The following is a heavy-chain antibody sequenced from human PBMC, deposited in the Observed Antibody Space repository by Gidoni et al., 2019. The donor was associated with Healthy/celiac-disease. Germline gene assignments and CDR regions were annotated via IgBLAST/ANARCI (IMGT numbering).Heavy chain of an antibody. CDR2: ISGSGGST. CDR3: AKYHLVASIAVAGTDFDY. Sequence: EVQLLESGGGLVQPGGSLRLSCAASGFTFSSYAMSWVRPAPGKGLEWVSAISGSGGSTYYADSVKGRFTISRDNSKNTLYLQMNSLRAEDTAVYYCAKYHLVASIAVAGTDFDYWGQGTLVTVSS. D-gene: IGHD6-19*01. V-gene: IGHV3-23*01. CDR1: GFTFSSYA. J-gene: IGHJ4*02.